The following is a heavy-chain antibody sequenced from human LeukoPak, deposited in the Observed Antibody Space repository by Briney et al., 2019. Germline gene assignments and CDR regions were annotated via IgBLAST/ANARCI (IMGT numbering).Heavy chain of an antibody. CDR3: ARRRTTGTTGYFDF. V-gene: IGHV4-4*09. CDR2: IYTSEST. J-gene: IGHJ4*02. CDR1: GGSISTYY. D-gene: IGHD1-1*01. Sequence: SETLSLTSTVSGGSISTYYWSWIRQPPGKGLEWIGYIYTSESTNYNPSLKSRVTISVDTSKNQFSLMLSSVTAADTAFYYCARRRTTGTTGYFDFWGRGILVTVSS.